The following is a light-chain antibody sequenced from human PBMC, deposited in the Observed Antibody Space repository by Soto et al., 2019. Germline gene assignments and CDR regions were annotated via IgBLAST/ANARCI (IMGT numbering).Light chain of an antibody. CDR2: AAS. Sequence: EIQMTQSPSSLSASVGDRVTISCRASQSISSYLYWYQQKPGNAPMLLIYAASSLQSGVPSRFSGSGSGTDFTLTISRLQPEDFATYYCQQSYSTPWTFGQGTRVEIK. J-gene: IGKJ1*01. V-gene: IGKV1-39*01. CDR1: QSISSY. CDR3: QQSYSTPWT.